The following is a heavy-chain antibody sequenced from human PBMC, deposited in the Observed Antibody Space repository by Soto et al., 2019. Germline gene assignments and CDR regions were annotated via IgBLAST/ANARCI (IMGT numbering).Heavy chain of an antibody. CDR3: AGGRNGVY. J-gene: IGHJ4*02. CDR2: ISAHNGNT. V-gene: IGHV1-18*01. Sequence: QVHLVQSGAEVKKPGASVKVSCKGSGYAFTTYGITWVRQAPGQGLEWMGWISAHNGNTNYAQKLQGRVTVTRDTSTSPAYMELRSRSSAATAVYSCAGGRNGVYWGKGARVTFS. CDR1: GYAFTTYG. D-gene: IGHD1-1*01.